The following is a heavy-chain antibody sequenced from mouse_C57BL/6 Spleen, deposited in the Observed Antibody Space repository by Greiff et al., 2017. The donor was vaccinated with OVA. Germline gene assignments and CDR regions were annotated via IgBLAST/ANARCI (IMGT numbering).Heavy chain of an antibody. CDR3: ARGGGSSYDWCAY. J-gene: IGHJ3*01. CDR1: GYTFTSYW. Sequence: QVQLQQPGAELVMPGASVKLSCKASGYTFTSYWMHWVKQRPGQGLEWIGEIDPSDSYTNYNQKFKGKSTLTVDKSSSTAYMQLSSLTSEDSAVYYCARGGGSSYDWCAYWGQGTLVTVSA. V-gene: IGHV1-69*01. D-gene: IGHD1-1*01. CDR2: IDPSDSYT.